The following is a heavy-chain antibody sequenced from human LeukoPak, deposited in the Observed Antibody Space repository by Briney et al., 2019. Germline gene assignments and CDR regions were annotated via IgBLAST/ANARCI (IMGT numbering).Heavy chain of an antibody. D-gene: IGHD2-2*01. V-gene: IGHV1-18*01. CDR2: ISAYNGNT. Sequence: ASVKVSCKTSGYTFTSHIISWVRQAPGQGLEWMGWISAYNGNTKYTQKLQGRVTMTTDTSTSTAFMELRSLRSDDTAVYYCARDRRLDYQLPADCWGQGTLVTVSS. J-gene: IGHJ4*02. CDR3: ARDRRLDYQLPADC. CDR1: GYTFTSHI.